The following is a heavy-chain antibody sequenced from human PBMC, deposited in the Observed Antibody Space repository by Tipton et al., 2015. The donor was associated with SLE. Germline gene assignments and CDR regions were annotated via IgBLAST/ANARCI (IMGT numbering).Heavy chain of an antibody. CDR1: GGSVSSSGYS. CDR2: ISYSERT. D-gene: IGHD1-26*01. V-gene: IGHV4-61*08. J-gene: IGHJ3*02. Sequence: TLSLTCTVSGGSVSSSGYSWSWIRQTPGKGLQWIGYISYSERTNYNHSLKSRVTISIDTSKNQFSLKLTSVTAADTSVYYWARDLGSGGAFDIWGQGTMVTVSS. CDR3: ARDLGSGGAFDI.